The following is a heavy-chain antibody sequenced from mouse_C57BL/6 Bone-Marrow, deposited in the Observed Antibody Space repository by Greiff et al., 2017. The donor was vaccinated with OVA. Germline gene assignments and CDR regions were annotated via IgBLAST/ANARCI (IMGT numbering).Heavy chain of an antibody. V-gene: IGHV1-78*01. D-gene: IGHD1-1*01. CDR3: ARTSYYYGSSPYYFDY. CDR1: GYTFTDHT. J-gene: IGHJ2*01. CDR2: IYPRDGST. Sequence: QVQLKESDAELVKPGASVKISCKVSGYTFTDHTIHWMKQRPEQGLEWIGYIYPRDGSTKYNEKFKGKATLTADKSSSTAYMQLNSLTSEDSAVYFCARTSYYYGSSPYYFDYWGQGTTLTVSS.